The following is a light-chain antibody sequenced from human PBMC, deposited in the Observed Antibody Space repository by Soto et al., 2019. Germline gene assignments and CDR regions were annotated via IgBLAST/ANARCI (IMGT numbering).Light chain of an antibody. V-gene: IGLV2-14*01. Sequence: QSALTQPASVSGTPGQSITISCTGSNSDVGIYDFVSWYQHHPGRAPKPIVSEVSHRPSGVSNRLSGSKSGNTASLTISGLQSEDEADYYCISYTSDDVRYVFGTGTKVTVL. CDR2: EVS. CDR3: ISYTSDDVRYV. J-gene: IGLJ1*01. CDR1: NSDVGIYDF.